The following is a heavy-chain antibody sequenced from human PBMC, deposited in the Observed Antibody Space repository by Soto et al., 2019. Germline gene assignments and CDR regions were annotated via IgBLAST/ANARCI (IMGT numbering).Heavy chain of an antibody. Sequence: GGSLRLSCVGSGLIFSNNGMHWVRQTPGKGLEWVAFMSYDGSVTFYADSVKGRFTISRDNSKNTLFLHMSNLRAEDTAMYYCTIVRVADSALDHWGQGTLVTVSS. CDR2: MSYDGSVT. V-gene: IGHV3-30*02. J-gene: IGHJ4*02. CDR3: TIVRVADSALDH. D-gene: IGHD3-10*02. CDR1: GLIFSNNG.